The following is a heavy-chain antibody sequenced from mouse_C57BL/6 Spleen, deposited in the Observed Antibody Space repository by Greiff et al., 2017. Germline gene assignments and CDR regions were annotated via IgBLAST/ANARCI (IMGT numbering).Heavy chain of an antibody. D-gene: IGHD1-1*01. J-gene: IGHJ4*01. V-gene: IGHV1-78*01. CDR3: ARPRIVADYYAMDY. CDR1: GYTFTGYT. CDR2: IYPRDGST. Sequence: QVQLQQPDAELVKPGASVKISCKVSGYTFTGYTIHWMKQRPEQGLEWIGYIYPRDGSTKYNEKFKGKATLTADKSSSTSYMQLNSLTSEDSAVYFCARPRIVADYYAMDYWGQGTSVTVSS.